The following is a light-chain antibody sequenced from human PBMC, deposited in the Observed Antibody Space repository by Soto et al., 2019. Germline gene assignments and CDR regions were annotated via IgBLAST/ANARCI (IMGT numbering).Light chain of an antibody. CDR3: QQYYNWPPTWT. CDR1: QSVSSS. CDR2: DSS. Sequence: EIVMTPSPATLSVYPGERATLSCRASQSVSSSVAWYQQKPGQAPRLLIYDSSSRATGVPARFSGSGSGTEFSLAISSLQSEDFAVYYCQQYYNWPPTWTFGQGTKVDIK. V-gene: IGKV3-15*01. J-gene: IGKJ1*01.